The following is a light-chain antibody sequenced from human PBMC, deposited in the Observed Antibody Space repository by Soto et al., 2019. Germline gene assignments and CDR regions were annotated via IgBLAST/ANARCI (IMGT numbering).Light chain of an antibody. CDR3: QQRSDWPLT. V-gene: IGKV3-11*01. Sequence: EIVLTLSPSTLSLSPGERATLSCRASQSVSTYFAWYQQKPGQAPRLLIYDSTTRAAGIPARFSGSGSGTDFTLTITSLEPDDFAVYYCQQRSDWPLTFGGGTKVEIK. CDR2: DST. J-gene: IGKJ4*01. CDR1: QSVSTY.